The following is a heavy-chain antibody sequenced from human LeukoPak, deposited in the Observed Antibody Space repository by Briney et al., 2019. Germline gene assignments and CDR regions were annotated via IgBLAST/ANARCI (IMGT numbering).Heavy chain of an antibody. V-gene: IGHV3-23*01. Sequence: GGPLRLSCAASGFTFSRLAMTWVRQAPGKGLEWVSTISASGPYYADAVRGRFTISRGNSRNTLSLQMDSLRAEDTAVYYCAKDHESDGYPCLDHWGLGTLVTVSS. CDR2: ISASGP. CDR1: GFTFSRLA. D-gene: IGHD3-22*01. J-gene: IGHJ4*02. CDR3: AKDHESDGYPCLDH.